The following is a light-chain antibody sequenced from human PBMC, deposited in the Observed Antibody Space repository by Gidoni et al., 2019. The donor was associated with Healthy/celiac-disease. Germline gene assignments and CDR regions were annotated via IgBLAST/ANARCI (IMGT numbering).Light chain of an antibody. CDR2: NAS. CDR1: QSLSSW. J-gene: IGKJ2*01. V-gene: IGKV1-5*03. CDR3: QQYNSYSPWT. Sequence: DIQLTQSPSTLSASVGDRVTITCRASQSLSSWLAWYQQKPGKAPKLLIYNASSLESGVPSRFSGSGAGTEFTLTISSLQPDDFATYYCQQYNSYSPWTFXXXTKLEIK.